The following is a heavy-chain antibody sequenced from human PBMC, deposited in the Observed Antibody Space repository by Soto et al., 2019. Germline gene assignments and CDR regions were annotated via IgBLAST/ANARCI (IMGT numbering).Heavy chain of an antibody. J-gene: IGHJ1*01. D-gene: IGHD6-19*01. CDR2: ISNNGGST. V-gene: IGHV3-64D*06. Sequence: GGSLRLSCSASEFIFSDYAMHWVRLTPGKGLEFVSAISNNGGSTNDAPSVWGRFTISRDNSKNTVYLEMSSLRVEDTAIYYCVKDPSRGGWYGFFLHWGQGTVVAVSS. CDR3: VKDPSRGGWYGFFLH. CDR1: EFIFSDYA.